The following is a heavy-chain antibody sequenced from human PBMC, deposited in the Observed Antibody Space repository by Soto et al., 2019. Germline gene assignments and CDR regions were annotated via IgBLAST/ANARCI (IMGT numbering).Heavy chain of an antibody. V-gene: IGHV3-30-3*01. CDR2: ISYDGNNK. CDR3: ARDSGSIYYYYYAIDV. Sequence: PGGSLRLSCAASGFTFSNYAMHWVRQAPGKGLEWVAVISYDGNNKYYADSVKGRFTVSRDNSKNTLYLQMNGLRAEDTAVYFCARDSGSIYYYYYAIDVWGQGTTVTVSS. D-gene: IGHD3-10*01. CDR1: GFTFSNYA. J-gene: IGHJ6*02.